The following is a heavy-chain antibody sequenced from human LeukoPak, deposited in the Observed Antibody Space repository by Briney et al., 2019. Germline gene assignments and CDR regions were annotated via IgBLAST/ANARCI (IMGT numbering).Heavy chain of an antibody. CDR2: ISAYNGNT. D-gene: IGHD2-2*01. CDR1: GYTFTSYG. J-gene: IGHJ5*02. V-gene: IGHV1-18*04. Sequence: ASVTVSCKASGYTFTSYGISWVRQAPGQGLEWMGWISAYNGNTNYAQKLQGRVTMTTDTSTSTAYMELRSLRSDDTAVYYCARDRCSSTSCYREAPVNNWFDPWGQGTLVTVSS. CDR3: ARDRCSSTSCYREAPVNNWFDP.